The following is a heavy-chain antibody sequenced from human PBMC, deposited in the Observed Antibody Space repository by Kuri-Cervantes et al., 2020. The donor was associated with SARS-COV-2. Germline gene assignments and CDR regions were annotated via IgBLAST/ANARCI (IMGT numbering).Heavy chain of an antibody. J-gene: IGHJ5*02. CDR2: IYSGGST. D-gene: IGHD1-1*01. Sequence: GGCLRLSCAASGFTVSSKYMSWVRQAPGKGLEWVSVIYSGGSTYYADSVKGRFTISRDNSKNTLYLQMNSLRAEDTAVCYCARVAKSGWNANNWFDPWGQGTLVTVSS. CDR1: GFTVSSKY. V-gene: IGHV3-66*01. CDR3: ARVAKSGWNANNWFDP.